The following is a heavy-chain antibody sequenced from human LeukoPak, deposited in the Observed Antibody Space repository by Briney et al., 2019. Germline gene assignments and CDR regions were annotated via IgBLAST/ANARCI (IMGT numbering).Heavy chain of an antibody. D-gene: IGHD3-22*01. J-gene: IGHJ4*02. Sequence: GGSLRLSCAASGFTFSSYGMHWVRQAPGKGLEWVAFIRYDGSNKYYADSVKGRFTISRDNPKNTLYLQMNSLRAEDTAVYYCAKDYDSSGYYFDYWGQGTLVTVSS. CDR1: GFTFSSYG. CDR3: AKDYDSSGYYFDY. CDR2: IRYDGSNK. V-gene: IGHV3-30*02.